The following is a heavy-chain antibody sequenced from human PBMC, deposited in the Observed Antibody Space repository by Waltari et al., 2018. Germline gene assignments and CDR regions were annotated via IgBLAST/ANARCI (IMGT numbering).Heavy chain of an antibody. CDR1: SGSVSRYY. CDR3: ARSGDYAEYFQH. Sequence: QVQLQESGPGLVKPSETLSLICTVSSGSVSRYYWNWIRQSAGKGLEWIGHVHARGTTKYTPSPRSRVTVSLDTSKNQFSLKLTSVTAADTAVYYCARSGDYAEYFQHWGLGTLLTVSS. V-gene: IGHV4-4*07. CDR2: VHARGTT. J-gene: IGHJ1*01. D-gene: IGHD4-17*01.